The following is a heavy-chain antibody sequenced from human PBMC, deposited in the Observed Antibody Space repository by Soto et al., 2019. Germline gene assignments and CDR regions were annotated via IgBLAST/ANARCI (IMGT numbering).Heavy chain of an antibody. Sequence: ASVKVSCKASGYTFTSYGISWVRQAPGQGLEWMGWISGYNGNTNYAQKLQGRVTMTRDTSTSTVYMELRSLRSDDTAVYYCARKWYDILTGSARGWFDPWGQGTLVTVSS. V-gene: IGHV1-18*01. CDR1: GYTFTSYG. D-gene: IGHD3-9*01. J-gene: IGHJ5*02. CDR3: ARKWYDILTGSARGWFDP. CDR2: ISGYNGNT.